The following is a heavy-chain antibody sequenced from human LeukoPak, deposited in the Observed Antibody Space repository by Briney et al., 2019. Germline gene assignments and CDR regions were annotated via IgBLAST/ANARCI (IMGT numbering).Heavy chain of an antibody. D-gene: IGHD3-22*01. J-gene: IGHJ4*02. V-gene: IGHV4-59*08. Sequence: SETLSLTCTVSGGSISSYYWSWIRQPPGKGLEWIGYIYYSGSTNYNPSLKSRVTISVDTSKNQFSPKLSSVTAADTAVYYCARHSGSSGYYPYYFDYWGQGTLVTVSS. CDR3: ARHSGSSGYYPYYFDY. CDR1: GGSISSYY. CDR2: IYYSGST.